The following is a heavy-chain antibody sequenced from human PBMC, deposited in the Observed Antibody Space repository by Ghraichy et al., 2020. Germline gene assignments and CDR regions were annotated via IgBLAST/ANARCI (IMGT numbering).Heavy chain of an antibody. CDR3: ATFDH. V-gene: IGHV4-59*08. CDR2: IYFSGST. CDR1: GVSISTYY. J-gene: IGHJ4*02. Sequence: SETLSLTCSVSGVSISTYYWSWVRQPPGKGLEWIGYIYFSGSTSYNPSLKGRVSMSVDTSKSQFSLSLHSGAAADTATYYCATFDHWGPGTLVTVSS.